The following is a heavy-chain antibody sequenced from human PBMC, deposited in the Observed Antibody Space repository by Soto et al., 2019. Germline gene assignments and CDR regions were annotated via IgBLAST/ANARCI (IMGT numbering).Heavy chain of an antibody. CDR2: IWYDGSNK. CDR3: AREWDVPEYGMDV. CDR1: GFTFSSYG. D-gene: IGHD1-26*01. Sequence: QVQLVESGGGVVQPGRSLRLSCAASGFTFSSYGMHWVRQAPGKGLEWVAVIWYDGSNKYYADSVKGRFTISRDNSENTLYLQMNSLRAEDTAVYYCAREWDVPEYGMDVWGQGTTVTVSS. J-gene: IGHJ6*02. V-gene: IGHV3-33*01.